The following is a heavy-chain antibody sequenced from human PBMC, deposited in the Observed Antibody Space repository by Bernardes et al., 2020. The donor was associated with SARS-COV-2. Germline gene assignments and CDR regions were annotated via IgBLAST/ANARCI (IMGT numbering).Heavy chain of an antibody. CDR1: GYTLTELS. V-gene: IGHV1-24*01. J-gene: IGHJ4*02. Sequence: ASVKVSCKVSGYTLTELSMHWVRQAPGKGLEWMGGFDPEDGETIYAQKFQGRVTMTEDTSTDTAYMELSSLRSEDTAVYYCATHYAVNSELDYWGQGTLVTVSS. CDR2: FDPEDGET. CDR3: ATHYAVNSELDY. D-gene: IGHD1-26*01.